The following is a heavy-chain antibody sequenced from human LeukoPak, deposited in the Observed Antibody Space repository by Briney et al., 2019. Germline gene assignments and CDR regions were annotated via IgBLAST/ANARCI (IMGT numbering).Heavy chain of an antibody. CDR1: GGSFSGYY. V-gene: IGHV4-59*01. D-gene: IGHD3-10*01. CDR2: IYYSGST. CDR3: ARSPGGFGELFLDY. Sequence: SETLSLTCAVYGGSFSGYYWSWIRQPPGKGLEWIGYIYYSGSTNYNPSLKSRVTISVDTSKNQFSLKLSSVTAADTAVYYCARSPGGFGELFLDYWGQGTLVTVST. J-gene: IGHJ4*02.